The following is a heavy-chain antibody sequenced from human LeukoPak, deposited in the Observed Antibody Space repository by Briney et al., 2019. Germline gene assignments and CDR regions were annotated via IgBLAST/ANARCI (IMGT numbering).Heavy chain of an antibody. J-gene: IGHJ4*02. V-gene: IGHV3-74*01. Sequence: TGGSLRLSCAASGFTFSSYWMYWVRQAPGKGLVWVSRINSDGSSTSYADSVKGRFTISRDNAKNTLYLQMNSLRAEDTAVYYCASSRGWLQPDYWGQGTLVTVSS. D-gene: IGHD5-24*01. CDR2: INSDGSST. CDR3: ASSRGWLQPDY. CDR1: GFTFSSYW.